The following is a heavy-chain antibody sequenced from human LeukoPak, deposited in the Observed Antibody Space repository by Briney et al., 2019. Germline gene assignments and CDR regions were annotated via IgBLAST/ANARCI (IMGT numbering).Heavy chain of an antibody. V-gene: IGHV4-34*01. J-gene: IGHJ4*02. D-gene: IGHD3-10*01. Sequence: PSETLSLTCAVYGGSFSGYYWSWIRQPPGKGLEWIGEINHSGSTNYNPSLKSRVAISVDTSKNQFSLKLSSVTAADTAVYYCARDSLVRGMDYWGQGTLVTVSS. CDR3: ARDSLVRGMDY. CDR1: GGSFSGYY. CDR2: INHSGST.